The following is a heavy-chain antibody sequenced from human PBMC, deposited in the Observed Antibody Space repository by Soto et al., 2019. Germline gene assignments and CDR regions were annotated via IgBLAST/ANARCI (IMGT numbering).Heavy chain of an antibody. J-gene: IGHJ4*02. D-gene: IGHD3-9*01. Sequence: QVQLVQSGAEVKKPGASVKVSCKASGYTFTSYGISWVRQAPGQGLEWMGWISAYNGNTNYALKLQGRVTMTTDTSTSTAYMELRSLRSDDTAVYYCARDLVYDILTGPLYDYWGQGTLVTVSS. CDR3: ARDLVYDILTGPLYDY. CDR2: ISAYNGNT. CDR1: GYTFTSYG. V-gene: IGHV1-18*01.